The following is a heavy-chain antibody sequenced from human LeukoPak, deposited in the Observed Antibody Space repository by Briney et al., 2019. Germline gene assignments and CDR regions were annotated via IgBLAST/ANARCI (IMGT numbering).Heavy chain of an antibody. CDR3: VRKFATGD. CDR2: IKQDGSEK. J-gene: IGHJ4*02. D-gene: IGHD1-14*01. V-gene: IGHV3-7*01. Sequence: GGSLRLSCAASGFTFSNYWMNWVRQAPGKGLEWVANIKQDGSEKYYVDSVKGRFTISRDNAKNSLYLQMNSLRVEDTAVYYCVRKFATGDWGQGTLVTVSS. CDR1: GFTFSNYW.